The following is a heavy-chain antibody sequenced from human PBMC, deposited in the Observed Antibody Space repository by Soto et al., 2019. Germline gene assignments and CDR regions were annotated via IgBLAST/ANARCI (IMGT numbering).Heavy chain of an antibody. J-gene: IGHJ6*02. V-gene: IGHV6-1*01. CDR3: AREEVAGTFSSLSLSIEYYSYGLDV. Sequence: PSQTLSLTCAISGDSVSSDSAAWNWIRQSPSRGLEWLGRTYYRSKWYNDYAVSVNSRITINPDTSKNQFSLQLNSVTPEDTAVYYCAREEVAGTFSSLSLSIEYYSYGLDVWGQGTTVTVYS. CDR1: GDSVSSDSAA. CDR2: TYYRSKWYN. D-gene: IGHD6-19*01.